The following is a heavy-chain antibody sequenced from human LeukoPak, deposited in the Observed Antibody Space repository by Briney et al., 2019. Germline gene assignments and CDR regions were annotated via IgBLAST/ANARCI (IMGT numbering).Heavy chain of an antibody. J-gene: IGHJ4*02. CDR3: AREHYTSGWYIRD. CDR2: IYCSGST. CDR1: GGSFSGYY. D-gene: IGHD6-19*01. V-gene: IGHV4-59*01. Sequence: SETLSLTCAVYGGSFSGYYWSWIRQPPGKGLEWIGYIYCSGSTNYNPSLKSRVTISIDTSKIQFSLKLTSVTAADTAVYYCAREHYTSGWYIRDWGQGTLVTVSS.